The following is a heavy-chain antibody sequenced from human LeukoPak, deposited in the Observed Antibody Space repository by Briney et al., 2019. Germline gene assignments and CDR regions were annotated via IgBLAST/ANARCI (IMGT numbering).Heavy chain of an antibody. D-gene: IGHD5-24*01. V-gene: IGHV3-30*18. CDR1: GFPFHDHD. Sequence: GGSLRLSCAASGFPFHDHDMYWVRQTPGKGLEWVALISHGGGKEHYAESVKGRFTISRDNSRNTVYLQMSSLRSDDTAIYYCAKTLDGFWPQFDFWGQGTLLAVSS. CDR2: ISHGGGKE. CDR3: AKTLDGFWPQFDF. J-gene: IGHJ4*02.